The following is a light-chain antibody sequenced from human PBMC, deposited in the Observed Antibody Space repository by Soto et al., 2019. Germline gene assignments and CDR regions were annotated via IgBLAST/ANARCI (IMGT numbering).Light chain of an antibody. V-gene: IGKV3-20*01. CDR1: QSVSSSY. CDR2: GAS. CDR3: QQYGITPPT. Sequence: EIVLTQSPGTLSLSLGERATLSCRASQSVSSSYLACYQQKPDQAPRLLIYGASSRATGIPDRFSGSGSGTDVTLTISRLQPEDFAVYYCQQYGITPPTFGQGTKVEIK. J-gene: IGKJ1*01.